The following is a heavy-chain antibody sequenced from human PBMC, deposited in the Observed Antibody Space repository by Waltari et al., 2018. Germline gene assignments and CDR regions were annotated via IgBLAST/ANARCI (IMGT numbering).Heavy chain of an antibody. Sequence: QVQLVQSGAEVKKPGASVKVSCKASGYTFTGYYMHWVRQAPGQGLEWMGWINPNSGGTNYAQKFQGRVTMTREASTSTAYMELSRLRADDTAVYYCARDFGDGVLNWFDPWGQGTLVTVSS. J-gene: IGHJ5*02. D-gene: IGHD3-10*01. V-gene: IGHV1-2*02. CDR3: ARDFGDGVLNWFDP. CDR1: GYTFTGYY. CDR2: INPNSGGT.